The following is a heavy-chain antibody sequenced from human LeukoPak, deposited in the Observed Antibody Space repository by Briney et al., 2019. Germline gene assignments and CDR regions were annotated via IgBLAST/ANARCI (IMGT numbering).Heavy chain of an antibody. CDR2: IYYSGST. D-gene: IGHD3-3*01. CDR1: GGSISSSSYY. J-gene: IGHJ4*02. V-gene: IGHV4-39*07. CDR3: AREVTIFGVVRAPYFDY. Sequence: SETLSLTCTVSGGSISSSSYYWGWIRQPPGKGLEWIGSIYYSGSTYYNPSLKSRVTISVDTSKNQFSLKLSSVTAADRAVYYCAREVTIFGVVRAPYFDYWGQGTLVTVSS.